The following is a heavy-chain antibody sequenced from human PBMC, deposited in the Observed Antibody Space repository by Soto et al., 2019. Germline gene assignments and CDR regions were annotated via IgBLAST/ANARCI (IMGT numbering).Heavy chain of an antibody. V-gene: IGHV3-48*01. Sequence: GGSLRLSCAASGFTFSSYSMNWVRQAPGKGLEWVSYISSSSSTIYYADSVKGRFTISRDNAKNSLYLQMNSLRAEDTAVYYCARNPNSSGWYRPLDYWGQGTLVTVSS. CDR2: ISSSSSTI. J-gene: IGHJ4*02. CDR1: GFTFSSYS. CDR3: ARNPNSSGWYRPLDY. D-gene: IGHD6-19*01.